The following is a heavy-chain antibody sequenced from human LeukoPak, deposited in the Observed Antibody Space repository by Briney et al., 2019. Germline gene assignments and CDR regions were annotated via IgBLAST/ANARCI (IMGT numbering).Heavy chain of an antibody. CDR1: GGSISSGGYY. Sequence: SQTLSLTCTVSGGSISSGGYYWSWIRQPPGKGLEWIGYIYHSGSTYYNPSLKSRVTISVDRSKNQFSLKLSSVTAADTAVYYCARGSRYFDWSSPFDYWGQGTLVTVSS. J-gene: IGHJ4*02. D-gene: IGHD3-9*01. CDR3: ARGSRYFDWSSPFDY. CDR2: IYHSGST. V-gene: IGHV4-30-2*01.